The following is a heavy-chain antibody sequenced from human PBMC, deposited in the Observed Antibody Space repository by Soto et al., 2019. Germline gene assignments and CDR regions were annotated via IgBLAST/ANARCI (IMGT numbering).Heavy chain of an antibody. J-gene: IGHJ3*02. CDR1: GGSISSCGYS. V-gene: IGHV4-30-2*01. D-gene: IGHD3-10*01. Sequence: QLQLQESGSGLVKPSQTLSLTCAVSGGSISSCGYSCSWIRQPPGKGLEWIGYIYHCGSTYYNPSLKSRVTISVDRSKNQFSLKLSSVTAADTAVYYCARVGVRGAGGAFDIWGQGTMVTVSS. CDR3: ARVGVRGAGGAFDI. CDR2: IYHCGST.